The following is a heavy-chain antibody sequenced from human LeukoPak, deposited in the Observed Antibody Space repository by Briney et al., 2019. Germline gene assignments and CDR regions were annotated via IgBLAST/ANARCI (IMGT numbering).Heavy chain of an antibody. J-gene: IGHJ3*02. CDR3: ARVLRYDNSGHDSFDI. D-gene: IGHD3-22*01. CDR2: IRYDGSNK. CDR1: GFTFSSYG. V-gene: IGHV3-30*02. Sequence: PGGSLRPSCAASGFTFSSYGMHWVRQAPGKGLEWVAFIRYDGSNKYYADSVKGRFTISRDNAKNSLYLQMNSLRAEDTAVYYCARVLRYDNSGHDSFDIWGQGTMVIVSS.